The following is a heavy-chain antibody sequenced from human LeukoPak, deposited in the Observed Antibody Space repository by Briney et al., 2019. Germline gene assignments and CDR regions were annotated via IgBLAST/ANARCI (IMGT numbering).Heavy chain of an antibody. V-gene: IGHV3-13*01. D-gene: IGHD5-24*01. CDR1: GFTFSTYG. CDR2: IATGGDT. Sequence: GGSLRLSCAASGFTFSTYGMHWVRRPTGKGLEWVSAIATGGDTFYSVSVKGRFTVSRQNAKSSLYLQMNSLRAGDTAVYYCARGGRDGFDIWGQGTRVTVSS. CDR3: ARGGRDGFDI. J-gene: IGHJ3*02.